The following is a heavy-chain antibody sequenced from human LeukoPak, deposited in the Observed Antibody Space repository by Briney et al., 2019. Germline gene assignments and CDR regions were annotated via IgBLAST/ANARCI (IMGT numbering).Heavy chain of an antibody. D-gene: IGHD4-17*01. CDR3: ASLSEGDYVRYFDY. J-gene: IGHJ4*02. CDR1: GGSISSSSYY. Sequence: PSETLSLTCTVSGGSISSSSYYWGWISQPPGKGLEWIGSIYYSGSTYYNPSLKGRVTISVDTSKNQFSLKLSSVTAADTAVYYCASLSEGDYVRYFDYWGQGTLVTVSS. CDR2: IYYSGST. V-gene: IGHV4-39*01.